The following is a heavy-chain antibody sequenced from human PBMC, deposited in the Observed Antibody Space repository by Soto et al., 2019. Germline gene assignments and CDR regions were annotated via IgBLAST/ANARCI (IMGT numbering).Heavy chain of an antibody. V-gene: IGHV4-59*01. D-gene: IGHD6-25*01. Sequence: QVQLQESGPGLVKPSETLSLTCTVSGGSISSYYWSWIRQPPGKGLEWIGYIYYSGSTNYNPSLKSRVTISVDTSKNQFSLKLSSVTAADTAVYYCARQRAPTRRGGSYYYYGMDVWGQGTTVTVSS. J-gene: IGHJ6*02. CDR1: GGSISSYY. CDR3: ARQRAPTRRGGSYYYYGMDV. CDR2: IYYSGST.